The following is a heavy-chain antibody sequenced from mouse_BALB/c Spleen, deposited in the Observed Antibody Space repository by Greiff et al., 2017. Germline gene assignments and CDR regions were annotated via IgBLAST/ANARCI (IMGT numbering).Heavy chain of an antibody. D-gene: IGHD2-4*01. CDR3: TRPDYDYDAWFAY. CDR2: IYPGNSDT. Sequence: VQLQQSGTVLARPGASVKMSCKASGYSFTSYWMHWVKQRPGQGLEWIGAIYPGNSDTSYNQKFKGKAKLTAVTSASTAYMELSSLTNEDSAVYYCTRPDYDYDAWFAYWGQGTLVTVSA. CDR1: GYSFTSYW. J-gene: IGHJ3*01. V-gene: IGHV1-5*01.